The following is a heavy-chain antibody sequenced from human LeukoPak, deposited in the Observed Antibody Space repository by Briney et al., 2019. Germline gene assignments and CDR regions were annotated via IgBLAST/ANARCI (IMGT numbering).Heavy chain of an antibody. J-gene: IGHJ6*02. CDR3: ARVQVVGVPVAIDAYYDYGMDI. V-gene: IGHV1-69*08. D-gene: IGHD2-2*02. Sequence: SVKVSCKGSGATFSKSSISWVRQAPGQGLEWIGRTIPLVGATHYAQKLKGRVTITADRSTGTAFMELSSLKSEDTAVCYCARVQVVGVPVAIDAYYDYGMDIWGQGTTVTVSS. CDR1: GATFSKSS. CDR2: TIPLVGAT.